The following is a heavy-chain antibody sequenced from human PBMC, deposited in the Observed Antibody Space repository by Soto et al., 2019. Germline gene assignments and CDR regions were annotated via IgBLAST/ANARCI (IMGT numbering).Heavy chain of an antibody. D-gene: IGHD2-21*02. CDR2: IIPIFGTA. V-gene: IGHV1-69*13. Sequence: SVKVSCKASGGTFSSYAISWVRQAPGQGLEWMGGIIPIFGTANYAQKFQGRVTITADESTSTAYMELSSLRSEDTAVYYCANPAPSYCGGDCLEAFDIWGQGTRVTVSS. CDR1: GGTFSSYA. CDR3: ANPAPSYCGGDCLEAFDI. J-gene: IGHJ3*02.